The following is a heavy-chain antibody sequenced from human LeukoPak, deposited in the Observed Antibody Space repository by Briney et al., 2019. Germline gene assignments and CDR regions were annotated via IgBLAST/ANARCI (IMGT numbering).Heavy chain of an antibody. CDR3: ARDRIIMVRGIEY. CDR2: INAGNGNT. D-gene: IGHD3-10*01. J-gene: IGHJ4*02. V-gene: IGHV1-3*01. CDR1: GYTFTIYA. Sequence: ASVKVSFKASGYTFTIYAMHWVRQAPGQRLELMGWINAGNGNTKYSQKFQGRVTITRDTSASTAYMELSSLRSEDTAVYYCARDRIIMVRGIEYWGQGTLVTVSS.